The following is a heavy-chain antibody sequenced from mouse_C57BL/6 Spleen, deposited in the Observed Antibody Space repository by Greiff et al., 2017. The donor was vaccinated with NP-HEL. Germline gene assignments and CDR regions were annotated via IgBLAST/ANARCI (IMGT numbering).Heavy chain of an antibody. D-gene: IGHD1-1*01. CDR2: INPYNGGT. CDR1: GYTFTDYY. Sequence: EVQLQQPGPVLVKPGASVKMSCKASGYTFTDYYMNWVKQSHGKSLEWIGVINPYNGGTSYNQKFKGKATLTVDKSSSTAYMELNSLTSEDSAVYYCARWPRLTTVVERIMDYWGQGTSVTVSS. CDR3: ARWPRLTTVVERIMDY. J-gene: IGHJ4*01. V-gene: IGHV1-19*01.